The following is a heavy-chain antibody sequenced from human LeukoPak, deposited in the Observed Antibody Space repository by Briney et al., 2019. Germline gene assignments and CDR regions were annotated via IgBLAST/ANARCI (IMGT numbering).Heavy chain of an antibody. Sequence: SETLSLTCTVSGGSISSGGYFWSWIRQHPGKGLEWIGYIYYSGSTYYNPSLKSRVTISVDASKNQFYLKVSSVTAADTAVYYCARAPGDGIRRMFDYWGQGTLVTVSS. CDR1: GGSISSGGYF. D-gene: IGHD3-3*02. J-gene: IGHJ4*02. V-gene: IGHV4-31*03. CDR3: ARAPGDGIRRMFDY. CDR2: IYYSGST.